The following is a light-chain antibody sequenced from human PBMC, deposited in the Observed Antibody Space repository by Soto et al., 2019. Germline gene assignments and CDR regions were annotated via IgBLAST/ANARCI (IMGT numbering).Light chain of an antibody. CDR1: QSISSW. V-gene: IGKV1-5*03. CDR3: QHYNSYSEA. Sequence: DIQMTQSPSTLSASLGDRVTITGRASQSISSWLAWYQQKPGKAPKLLIYKASSLESGVPSRFSGSGSGTEFTLTNSSLQPDDFATYYCQHYNSYSEAFGQGTKVDIK. CDR2: KAS. J-gene: IGKJ1*01.